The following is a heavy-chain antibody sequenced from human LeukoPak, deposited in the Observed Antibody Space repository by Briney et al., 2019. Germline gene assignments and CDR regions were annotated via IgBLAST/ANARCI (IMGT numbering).Heavy chain of an antibody. CDR1: GGSISNGNYY. CDR2: IYISGST. Sequence: SETLSLTCTVSGGSISNGNYYWSWIRQPAGKGLEWIGRIYISGSTDYNPSLKSRVTISIDTSKNEFSLNLSSVTAADTAVYYCATGPVALGRDYWGQGTLVTVSS. D-gene: IGHD2-2*01. CDR3: ATGPVALGRDY. J-gene: IGHJ4*02. V-gene: IGHV4-61*02.